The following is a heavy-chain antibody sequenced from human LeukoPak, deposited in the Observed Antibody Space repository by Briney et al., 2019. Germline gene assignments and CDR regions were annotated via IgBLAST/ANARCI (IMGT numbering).Heavy chain of an antibody. D-gene: IGHD3-10*01. J-gene: IGHJ6*03. Sequence: GESLKISCKGSEYDFTNYWIGWVRQLPGKGLEWMRIIYPSDSDTRYSPSFQGQVTISADKSISTAYLQWSSLKASDTAVYYCARRQAYTMRRNYYSYMDVWGNGTTVTVSS. CDR3: ARRQAYTMRRNYYSYMDV. CDR1: EYDFTNYW. V-gene: IGHV5-51*01. CDR2: IYPSDSDT.